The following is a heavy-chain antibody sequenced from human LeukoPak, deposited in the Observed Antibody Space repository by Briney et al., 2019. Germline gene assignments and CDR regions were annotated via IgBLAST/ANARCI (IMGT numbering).Heavy chain of an antibody. CDR2: ISWNSGSI. CDR1: GFTFDDYA. D-gene: IGHD4-17*01. J-gene: IGHJ4*02. Sequence: PGGSLRLSCAASGFTFDDYAMHWVRQAPGKGLEWDSGISWNSGSIGYADSVKGRFTISRDNAKNSLYLQMNSLRAEDTALYYCAKAHYGYDYGDFCDYWGQGTLVTVSS. CDR3: AKAHYGYDYGDFCDY. V-gene: IGHV3-9*01.